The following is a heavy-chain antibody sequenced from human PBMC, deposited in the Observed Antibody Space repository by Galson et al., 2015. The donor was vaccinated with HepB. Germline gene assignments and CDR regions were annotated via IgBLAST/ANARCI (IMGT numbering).Heavy chain of an antibody. CDR1: GGTFSSYT. V-gene: IGHV1-69*04. Sequence: SVKVSCKASGGTFSSYTISWVRQAPGQGLEWMGRFIPMFVGLANYAQSFQGRVTLTADKSTSTAYMELGSLRSEDTAVYYCARDLSGDSTGYRLDNWGQGTLVTVSS. D-gene: IGHD3-22*01. CDR2: FIPMFVGLA. J-gene: IGHJ4*02. CDR3: ARDLSGDSTGYRLDN.